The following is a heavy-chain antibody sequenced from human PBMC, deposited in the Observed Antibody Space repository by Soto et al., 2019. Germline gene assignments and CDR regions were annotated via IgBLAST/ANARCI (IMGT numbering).Heavy chain of an antibody. V-gene: IGHV3-33*01. CDR2: VWYDGGNK. D-gene: IGHD5-12*01. CDR3: VRAAGYSGNDYVYYYGMDV. J-gene: IGHJ6*02. CDR1: GFTFSSYG. Sequence: QVQLVESGGGVVQPGRSLRLSCAASGFTFSSYGMHWVRQAPGKGLEWVALVWYDGGNKYYADSVKGRFTISRDNYKNTLYLQMNSLRDADTAVYYCVRAAGYSGNDYVYYYGMDVWGQGTTVTVSS.